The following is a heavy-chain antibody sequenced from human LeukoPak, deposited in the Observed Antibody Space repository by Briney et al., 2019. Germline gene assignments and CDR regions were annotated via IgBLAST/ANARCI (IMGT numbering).Heavy chain of an antibody. Sequence: GGSLRLSCAASGFTFSSYDMHWVRQAPGKGLECLANIKEDGSETYYADSVKGRFTISRDNPKNLLFLQINSLRVEDTAVYYCARETPRRGETRDGYRWGQGTVVTVSS. D-gene: IGHD5-24*01. CDR3: ARETPRRGETRDGYR. V-gene: IGHV3-7*01. J-gene: IGHJ4*02. CDR1: GFTFSSYD. CDR2: IKEDGSET.